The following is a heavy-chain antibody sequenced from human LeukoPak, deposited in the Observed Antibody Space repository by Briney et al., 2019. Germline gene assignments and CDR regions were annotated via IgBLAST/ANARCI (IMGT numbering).Heavy chain of an antibody. J-gene: IGHJ4*02. D-gene: IGHD3-10*01. CDR3: ARDVSYGSGSQLDY. V-gene: IGHV1-69*13. CDR2: IIPIFGTA. CDR1: GGTFSSYA. Sequence: SVKVSCKAPGGTFSSYAISWVRQAPGQGLEWMGGIIPIFGTANYAQKFQGRVTITADESTSTAYMELSSLRSEDTAVYYCARDVSYGSGSQLDYWGQGTLVTVSS.